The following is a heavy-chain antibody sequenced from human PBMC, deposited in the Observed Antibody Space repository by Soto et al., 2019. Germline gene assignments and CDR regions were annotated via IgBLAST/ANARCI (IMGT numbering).Heavy chain of an antibody. J-gene: IGHJ5*01. V-gene: IGHV5-51*01. CDR2: IYPGDSDT. CDR3: GRILGDTATCDIDT. CDR1: GYSFTSYW. Sequence: GESLKISCKGSGYSFTSYWIGWVRQMPGKGLEWMGIIYPGDSDTRYSPSFQGQVTISADKSISTAYLQWSSLQASDTAMYYWGRILGDTATCDIDTWGQGTTLTVSS. D-gene: IGHD5-18*01.